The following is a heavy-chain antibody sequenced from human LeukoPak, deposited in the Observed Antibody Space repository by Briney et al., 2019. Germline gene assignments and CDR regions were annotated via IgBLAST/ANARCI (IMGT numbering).Heavy chain of an antibody. CDR2: IKQDGSEK. CDR3: ARAPRQLPGFEAFDI. Sequence: PGGSLRLSCAASGFTFSSYWMSWVRQAPGKGLEWVANIKQDGSEKYYVDSVKGRFTISRANAKNSLYLQMNSLRAEDTAVYYCARAPRQLPGFEAFDIWGQGTMVTVSS. CDR1: GFTFSSYW. V-gene: IGHV3-7*01. J-gene: IGHJ3*02. D-gene: IGHD2-2*01.